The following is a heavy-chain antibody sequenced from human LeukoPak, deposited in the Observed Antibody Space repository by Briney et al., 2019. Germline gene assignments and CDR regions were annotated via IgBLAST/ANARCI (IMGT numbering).Heavy chain of an antibody. V-gene: IGHV3-23*01. CDR2: ITSSGGST. J-gene: IGHJ4*02. D-gene: IGHD2-8*01. Sequence: GGSLRLSCAASGLTFSTYTMSWVRQAPGKGLEWVSSITSSGGSTYYAASVKGRSTISRDTSKNTLYLQMNSLRAEDTAVYYCAKPDGPDFWGQGTLVTVSS. CDR3: AKPDGPDF. CDR1: GLTFSTYT.